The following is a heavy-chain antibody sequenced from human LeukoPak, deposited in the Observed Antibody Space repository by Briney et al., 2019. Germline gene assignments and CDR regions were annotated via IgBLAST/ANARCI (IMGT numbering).Heavy chain of an antibody. V-gene: IGHV3-9*01. CDR3: AKDILGVGATIDY. D-gene: IGHD1-26*01. J-gene: IGHJ4*02. Sequence: GRSLRLSYAASGFTFDDYAMHWVRQAPGKGLEWVSGISWNSGSIGYADSVKGRFTISRDNAKNSLYLQMNSLRAEDTALYYCAKDILGVGATIDYWGQGTLVTVSS. CDR2: ISWNSGSI. CDR1: GFTFDDYA.